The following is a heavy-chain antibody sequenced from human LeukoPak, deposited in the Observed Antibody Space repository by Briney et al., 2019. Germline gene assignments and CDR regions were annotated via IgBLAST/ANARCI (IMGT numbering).Heavy chain of an antibody. CDR1: RFTFRNYG. Sequence: GRSLRLSCAASRFTFRNYGMHWVRQAPGKGLEWVAIIWYDGSNKYYADSVKGRFTISRDNSKNTLYLEMNSLRAEDTAVYYCAGRVSSGQYYNYYMDVWGKGTTVTVSS. V-gene: IGHV3-33*01. D-gene: IGHD3-22*01. CDR3: AGRVSSGQYYNYYMDV. CDR2: IWYDGSNK. J-gene: IGHJ6*03.